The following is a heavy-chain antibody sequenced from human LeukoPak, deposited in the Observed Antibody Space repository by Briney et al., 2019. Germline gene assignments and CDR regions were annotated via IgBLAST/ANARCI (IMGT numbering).Heavy chain of an antibody. Sequence: PGGSLRLSCAASGFTFSSYAMSWVRQAPGKGLEWVANIKQDGSEKHYVDSVKGRFTISRDNAKNSLYLQMNSLRAEDTAVYYCARGNPGDYWGQGTLVTVSS. D-gene: IGHD1-14*01. CDR3: ARGNPGDY. J-gene: IGHJ4*02. CDR2: IKQDGSEK. CDR1: GFTFSSYA. V-gene: IGHV3-7*01.